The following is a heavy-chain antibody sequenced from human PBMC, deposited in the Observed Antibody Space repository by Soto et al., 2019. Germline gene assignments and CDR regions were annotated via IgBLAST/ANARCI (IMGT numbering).Heavy chain of an antibody. D-gene: IGHD3-22*01. J-gene: IGHJ5*02. Sequence: ASVKVSCKASGYTFTSDGISWVRQAPGQGLEWMGWISAYNGNTNYAQKLQGRVTMTTDTSTSTAYMELRSLRSDDTAVYYCARDTPTNGDSSGPKAWFDPWGQGTLVTVSS. V-gene: IGHV1-18*01. CDR1: GYTFTSDG. CDR3: ARDTPTNGDSSGPKAWFDP. CDR2: ISAYNGNT.